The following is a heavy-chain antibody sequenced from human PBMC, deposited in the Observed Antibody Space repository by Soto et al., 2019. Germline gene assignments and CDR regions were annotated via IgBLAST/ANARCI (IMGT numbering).Heavy chain of an antibody. CDR2: IYHSGST. CDR3: ARGPGWSDEYFQD. CDR1: GDSISSYY. V-gene: IGHV4-59*01. Sequence: ETLSLTCTVSGDSISSYYWNWIRQPPGKGLEWIGYIYHSGSTNYNPSLKSRVTISVDTSKNQFSLKLSSVTAADTAVYYCARGPGWSDEYFQDWGQGTMVTVSS. D-gene: IGHD3-3*01. J-gene: IGHJ1*01.